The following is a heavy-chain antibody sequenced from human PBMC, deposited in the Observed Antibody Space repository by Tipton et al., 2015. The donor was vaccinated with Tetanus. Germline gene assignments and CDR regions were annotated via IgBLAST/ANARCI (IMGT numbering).Heavy chain of an antibody. CDR2: IGGSGGAS. Sequence: SLRLSCAASGFMFSSYTMSWVRQAPGKGLECVSAIGGSGGASYYADSVKGRFTISRDNSKSTLYLQVHSLRVEDTAIYFRAKGGAAATYFFDYWGQGTPVTVSS. D-gene: IGHD6-25*01. V-gene: IGHV3-23*01. J-gene: IGHJ4*02. CDR3: AKGGAAATYFFDY. CDR1: GFMFSSYT.